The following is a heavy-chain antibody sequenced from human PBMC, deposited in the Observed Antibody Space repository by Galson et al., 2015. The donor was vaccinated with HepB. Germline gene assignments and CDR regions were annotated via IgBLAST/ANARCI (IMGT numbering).Heavy chain of an antibody. V-gene: IGHV4-59*08. CDR1: GCSVSTYY. Sequence: DTLSLTCSVSGCSVSTYYWGWIRQTPGKGLERIGFIYNSGSPSYNPSLKSRAPISEDTSKNQLSLTLSSVTAADTAVYYCARLLWSGSGSGSYPRFDQWGQRSLVTVSS. J-gene: IGHJ4*02. CDR2: IYNSGSP. CDR3: ARLLWSGSGSGSYPRFDQ. D-gene: IGHD3-10*01.